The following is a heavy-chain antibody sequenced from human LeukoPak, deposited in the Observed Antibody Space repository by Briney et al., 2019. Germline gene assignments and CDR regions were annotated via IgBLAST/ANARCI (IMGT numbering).Heavy chain of an antibody. CDR2: MHPNSGNT. Sequence: ASVKVSCKASGYTFTNYVIIWVRQAAGQGLEWMGWMHPNSGNTGYAEKFQGRFTITRNTSISTAYMELSSLRSEDTAVYYCARGAYCTRTTCHTDWFDPWGHGTLVTVSS. V-gene: IGHV1-8*01. CDR3: ARGAYCTRTTCHTDWFDP. CDR1: GYTFTNYV. J-gene: IGHJ5*02. D-gene: IGHD2-2*01.